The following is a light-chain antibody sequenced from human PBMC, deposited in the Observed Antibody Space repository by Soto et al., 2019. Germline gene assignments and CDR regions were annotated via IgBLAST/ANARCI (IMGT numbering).Light chain of an antibody. Sequence: EIVMTQSPATLPVSPGERVTLSCRASQSVGGNVAWYQQKPGQAPRLLIHGASTRATGIPARFSGSGSGSEFTLTISSLQSEDFAVYYCQQYNNWLFTFGGGTRVEIK. CDR1: QSVGGN. CDR3: QQYNNWLFT. V-gene: IGKV3-15*01. J-gene: IGKJ4*01. CDR2: GAS.